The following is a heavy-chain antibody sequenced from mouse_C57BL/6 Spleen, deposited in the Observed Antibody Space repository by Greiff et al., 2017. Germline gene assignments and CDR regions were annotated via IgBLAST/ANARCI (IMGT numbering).Heavy chain of an antibody. J-gene: IGHJ1*03. CDR3: ARGGYYGSSYWYFDV. Sequence: VQLQQPGAELVKPGASVKMSCKASGYTFTSYWITWVKQRPGQGLEWIGDSYPGSGSTNYNEKFKSKATLTVDTSSSTAYMQLSRLTSEDSAVYYCARGGYYGSSYWYFDVWGTGTTVTVSS. V-gene: IGHV1-55*01. D-gene: IGHD1-1*01. CDR2: SYPGSGST. CDR1: GYTFTSYW.